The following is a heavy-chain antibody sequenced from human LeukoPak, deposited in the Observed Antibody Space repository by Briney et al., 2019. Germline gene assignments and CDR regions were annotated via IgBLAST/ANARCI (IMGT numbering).Heavy chain of an antibody. J-gene: IGHJ4*02. CDR2: MDQDGSEE. V-gene: IGHV3-7*01. Sequence: GGSLRLSCAASGFTLSDYWMSWVRQAPGKGLEWVANMDQDGSEENYVDSVKGRFTISRDDAKNSLYLQMSSLRAEDTAVYYCAKAGTQQWLLFVGVYWGQGALVTVSS. CDR1: GFTLSDYW. CDR3: AKAGTQQWLLFVGVY. D-gene: IGHD6-19*01.